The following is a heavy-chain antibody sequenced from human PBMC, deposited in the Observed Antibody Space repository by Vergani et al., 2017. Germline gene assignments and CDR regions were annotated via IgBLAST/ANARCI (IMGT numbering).Heavy chain of an antibody. Sequence: QVQLQESGPGLVKPSGTLSLTCAVFGGSISSSNWWSWVRQPPGKGLEWIGEIYHSGSTNYNPSLKSRVTISVDKSKNQFSLKLSSVTAADTAVYYCAREGYCTNGVCFTLFDVWGQGALVTVSS. CDR1: GGSISSSNW. V-gene: IGHV4-4*02. CDR2: IYHSGST. D-gene: IGHD2-8*01. J-gene: IGHJ4*02. CDR3: AREGYCTNGVCFTLFDV.